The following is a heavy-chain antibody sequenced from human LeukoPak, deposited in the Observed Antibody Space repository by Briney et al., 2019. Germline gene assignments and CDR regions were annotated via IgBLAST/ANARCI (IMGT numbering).Heavy chain of an antibody. V-gene: IGHV3-30-3*01. D-gene: IGHD2-2*01. CDR2: ISYDGSNK. Sequence: PGGSLRLSCAASGFTVSSNYMSWVRQAPGKGLEWVAVISYDGSNKYYADSVKGRFTISRDNSKNTLYLQMNSLRAEDTAVYYCARGGQLDYWGQGTLVTVSS. CDR1: GFTVSSNY. CDR3: ARGGQLDY. J-gene: IGHJ4*02.